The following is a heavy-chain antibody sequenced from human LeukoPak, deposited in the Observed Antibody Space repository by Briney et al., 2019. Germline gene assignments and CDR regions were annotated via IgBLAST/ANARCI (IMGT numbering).Heavy chain of an antibody. CDR1: GGSIRSYY. D-gene: IGHD3-3*01. CDR3: ARSYDTNFDY. CDR2: IYFSGST. V-gene: IGHV4-59*01. J-gene: IGHJ4*02. Sequence: SETLSLTCTVSGGSIRSYYWSWIRQPPGKGLEWIGYIYFSGSTSYNPSLKSRVTISVDRSKTQFSLKLSSVAAADTAVYYCARSYDTNFDYWGQGTLVTVSS.